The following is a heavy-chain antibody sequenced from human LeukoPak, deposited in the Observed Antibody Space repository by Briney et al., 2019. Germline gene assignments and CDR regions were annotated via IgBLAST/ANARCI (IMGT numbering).Heavy chain of an antibody. J-gene: IGHJ4*02. CDR2: INAGNGNT. D-gene: IGHD5-12*01. CDR1: GYTFTSYA. CDR3: ARAVGVATTFDY. Sequence: SVKVSCKASGYTFTSYAMHWVRQAPGQRLEWMGWINAGNGNTKYSQKFQGRVTITRDTSASTAYMELSSLRSEDTAVYYCARAVGVATTFDYWGQGTLVTVSS. V-gene: IGHV1-3*01.